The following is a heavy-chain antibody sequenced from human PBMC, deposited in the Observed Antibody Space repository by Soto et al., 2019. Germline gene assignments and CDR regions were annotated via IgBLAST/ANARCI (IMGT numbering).Heavy chain of an antibody. J-gene: IGHJ5*02. CDR1: GFSFSNYG. V-gene: IGHV3-21*01. Sequence: EVQLVESGGGLVKPGGSLRLSFAASGFSFSNYGMNWVRQAPGKGLEWVSSISSSSSYISYADSVKGRFTISRDNAKNSVYLQMNSLRAEDTAVYYCARSDCTSTSCYVVWFDPWGQGTLVTVSS. CDR3: ARSDCTSTSCYVVWFDP. D-gene: IGHD2-2*01. CDR2: ISSSSSYI.